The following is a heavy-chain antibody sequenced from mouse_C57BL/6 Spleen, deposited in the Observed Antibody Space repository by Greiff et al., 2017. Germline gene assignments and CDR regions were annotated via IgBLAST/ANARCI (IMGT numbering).Heavy chain of an antibody. CDR3: TSGYDYEDWYFDV. V-gene: IGHV14-4*01. CDR2: IYPGNGDT. Sequence: EVQLVESGAELVRPGASVKLSCTASGFNIKDDYMHWVKQRPEQGLEWIGWIYPGNGDTEYASKFQGKATITADTSSNTAYLQLSSLTSEDTAVFYCTSGYDYEDWYFDVWGTGTTVTVSS. J-gene: IGHJ1*03. D-gene: IGHD2-4*01. CDR1: GFNIKDDY.